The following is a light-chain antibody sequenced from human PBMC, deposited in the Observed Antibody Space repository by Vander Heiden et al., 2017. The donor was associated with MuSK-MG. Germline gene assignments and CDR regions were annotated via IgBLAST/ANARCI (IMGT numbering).Light chain of an antibody. CDR1: QDMSTE. CDR3: NQYKSNPLT. Sequence: NQMTQVPSSLSASVGDRVTLRCRAKQDMSTELVWFQHKPGKAPKSRISAAANVGSGVPSECGGRTSGTEFTLTISRLEGEDSSTYQYNQYKSNPLTFGEGTKVEIK. J-gene: IGKJ4*02. CDR2: AAA. V-gene: IGKV1-16*02.